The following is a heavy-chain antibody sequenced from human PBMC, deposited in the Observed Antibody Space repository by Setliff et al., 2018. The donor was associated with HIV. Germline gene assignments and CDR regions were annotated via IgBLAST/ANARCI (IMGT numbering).Heavy chain of an antibody. J-gene: IGHJ4*02. CDR1: GSNFTNYY. CDR2: INASGDKT. D-gene: IGHD5-12*01. V-gene: IGHV1-46*03. CDR3: GRDYRSWIRAIGY. Sequence: ASVKVSCKASGSNFTNYYIHWVRQAPGKGLEWVGVINASGDKTNYAQKFQGRLIITKDTSTSTVYMELGSLRSDDTAVYYCGRDYRSWIRAIGYWGQGTLVTVSS.